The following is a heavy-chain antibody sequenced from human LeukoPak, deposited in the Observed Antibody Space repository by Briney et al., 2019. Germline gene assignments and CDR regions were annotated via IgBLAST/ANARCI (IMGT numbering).Heavy chain of an antibody. V-gene: IGHV1-18*01. J-gene: IGHJ4*02. CDR3: ARVLKYYASGSYYLAAGY. Sequence: ASVKVSCRASGYTFTSYGISWVRQAPGQGLEWMGWISAYNGNTNYAQKLQGRVTMTTDTSTSTAYMELRSLRSDDTAVYYCARVLKYYASGSYYLAAGYWGQGTLVTVSS. CDR1: GYTFTSYG. CDR2: ISAYNGNT. D-gene: IGHD3-10*01.